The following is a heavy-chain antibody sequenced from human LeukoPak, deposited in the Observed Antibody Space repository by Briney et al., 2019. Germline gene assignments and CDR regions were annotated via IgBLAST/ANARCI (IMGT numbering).Heavy chain of an antibody. V-gene: IGHV3-21*06. D-gene: IGHD6-19*01. CDR3: ARGLDSSGWYRALFDY. Sequence: PGGSLRLSCAASEFTFSTYSMNWVRQAPGKGLEWVSSISSGSTYIYYADSVKGRFTISRDNAKNSLYLQMNSLRAEDTAVYYCARGLDSSGWYRALFDYWGQGTLVTVSS. CDR2: ISSGSTYI. CDR1: EFTFSTYS. J-gene: IGHJ4*02.